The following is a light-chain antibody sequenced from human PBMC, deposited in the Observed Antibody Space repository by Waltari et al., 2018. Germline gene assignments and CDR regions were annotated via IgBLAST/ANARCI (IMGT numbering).Light chain of an antibody. CDR1: QTINYY. CDR2: AAS. Sequence: DIQVTQSPSSLSASVGDRVSITCRASQTINYYLNWYQQKPGKAPKLLIYAASRLQSGVPSRFSGSGSGTDFTLVISNLQAEDFATYYCQQGYSIPFTFGPGTKVDIK. V-gene: IGKV1-39*01. CDR3: QQGYSIPFT. J-gene: IGKJ3*01.